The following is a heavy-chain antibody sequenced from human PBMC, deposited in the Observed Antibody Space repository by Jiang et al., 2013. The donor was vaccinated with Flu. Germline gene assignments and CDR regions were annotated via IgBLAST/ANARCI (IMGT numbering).Heavy chain of an antibody. CDR3: ASPSPKLETPPFYYYGMDV. CDR1: GGTFSSYA. V-gene: IGHV1-69*01. J-gene: IGHJ6*02. Sequence: SSVKVSCKASGGTFSSYAISWVRQAPGQGLEWMGGIIPIFGTANYAQKFQGRVTITADESTSTAYMELSSLRSEDTAVYYCASPSPKLETPPFYYYGMDVWGQGTTVTVSS. CDR2: IIPIFGTA. D-gene: IGHD4-23*01.